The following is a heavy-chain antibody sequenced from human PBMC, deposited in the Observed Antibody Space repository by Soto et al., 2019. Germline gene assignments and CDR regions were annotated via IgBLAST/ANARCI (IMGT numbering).Heavy chain of an antibody. CDR2: MFPGDSDT. D-gene: IGHD6-19*01. Sequence: PGAELKISWEGSGYRFTTYWIGWVRQLPGQGVEWMGVMFPGDSDTRYRPSFQGQVTMSADPSTNTSYLQWSILKAPDRAIYFCARVPDSSLGTMDVWGQGTTVTVSS. V-gene: IGHV5-51*01. CDR3: ARVPDSSLGTMDV. CDR1: GYRFTTYW. J-gene: IGHJ6*02.